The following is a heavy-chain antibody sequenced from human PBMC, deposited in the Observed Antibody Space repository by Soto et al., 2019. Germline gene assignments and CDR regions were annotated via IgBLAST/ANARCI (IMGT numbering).Heavy chain of an antibody. CDR3: AREPYGDSTNYYYYYGMDV. CDR2: TYYRSKWYN. Sequence: SQTLSLTCAISGDSVSSNSAAWNWIRQSPSRGLEWLGRTYYRSKWYNDYAVSVKSRITINPDTSKNQFSLQLNSVTPEDTAVYYRAREPYGDSTNYYYYYGMDVWGQGTTVTVSS. J-gene: IGHJ6*02. V-gene: IGHV6-1*01. D-gene: IGHD4-17*01. CDR1: GDSVSSNSAA.